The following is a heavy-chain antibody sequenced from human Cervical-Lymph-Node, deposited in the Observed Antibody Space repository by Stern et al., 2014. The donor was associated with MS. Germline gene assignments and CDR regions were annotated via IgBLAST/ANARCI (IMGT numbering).Heavy chain of an antibody. CDR2: ISGSGGNT. J-gene: IGHJ6*01. D-gene: IGHD6-19*01. Sequence: QLVQSGGGLVQPGGSLRLPCAASGFNFNDFAMTWVRQAPGKGLEWVSSISGSGGNTFYAESVKGRFTISRDNSKSTLWLQMNSLRAEDTAIYYCGKGKTVTGSGYGIDVWGQGTTVTVSS. V-gene: IGHV3-23*04. CDR3: GKGKTVTGSGYGIDV. CDR1: GFNFNDFA.